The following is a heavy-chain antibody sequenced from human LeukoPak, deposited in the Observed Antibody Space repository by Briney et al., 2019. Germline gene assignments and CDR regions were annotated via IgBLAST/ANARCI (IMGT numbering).Heavy chain of an antibody. CDR3: ARGPRGANFFVGDS. V-gene: IGHV3-53*01. J-gene: IGHJ5*01. D-gene: IGHD4/OR15-4a*01. CDR1: GFTVGSNS. Sequence: PGGSLRLSCAASGFTVGSNSLSWVRQAPGRGLEWVSVIYSGGSTYYADSVKGRFTISRDDSKNTLYLQMNSLRADDTAVYYCARGPRGANFFVGDSWGQGTVVTVSS. CDR2: IYSGGST.